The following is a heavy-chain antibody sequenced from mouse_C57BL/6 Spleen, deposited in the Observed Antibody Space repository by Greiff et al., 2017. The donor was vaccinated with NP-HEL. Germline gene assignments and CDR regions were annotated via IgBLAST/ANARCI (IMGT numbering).Heavy chain of an antibody. V-gene: IGHV1-15*01. CDR3: TRGGSITTVVARYFDV. Sequence: QVQLKESGAELVRPGASVTLSCKASGYTFTDYEMHWVKQTPVHGLEWIGAIDPETGGTAYNQKFKGKAILTADKSSSTAYMELRSLTSEDSAVYYCTRGGSITTVVARYFDVWGTGTTVTVSS. CDR2: IDPETGGT. CDR1: GYTFTDYE. D-gene: IGHD1-1*01. J-gene: IGHJ1*03.